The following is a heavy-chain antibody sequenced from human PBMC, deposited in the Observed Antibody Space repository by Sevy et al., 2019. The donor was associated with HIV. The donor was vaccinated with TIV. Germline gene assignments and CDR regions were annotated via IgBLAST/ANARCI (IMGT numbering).Heavy chain of an antibody. Sequence: GGSLRLSCTASGFNFNTYGMHWVRQAPGKGLEWLAIILYDGNKYYADSVEGRFTISRDNSRNTLYLEMNSLKSEDTAVFHCARAGRLRLGELSSGPDYWGPGTLVTVSS. CDR2: ILYDGNK. V-gene: IGHV3-30*03. CDR3: ARAGRLRLGELSSGPDY. CDR1: GFNFNTYG. D-gene: IGHD3-16*02. J-gene: IGHJ4*02.